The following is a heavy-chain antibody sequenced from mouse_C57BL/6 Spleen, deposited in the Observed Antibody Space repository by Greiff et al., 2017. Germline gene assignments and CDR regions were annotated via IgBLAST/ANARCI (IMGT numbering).Heavy chain of an antibody. CDR1: GYTFTSYW. CDR3: ARPYYGRGGSYHTWFAY. J-gene: IGHJ3*01. CDR2: IYPGSGST. V-gene: IGHV1-55*01. D-gene: IGHD1-1*01. Sequence: QVQLQQPGAELVKPGASVKMSCKASGYTFTSYWITWVKQRPGQGLEWIGDIYPGSGSTNYKEKFKSKGTLTVDTSSSTAYMQLSSLTSEDSAVYYCARPYYGRGGSYHTWFAYWGQGTLVTVSA.